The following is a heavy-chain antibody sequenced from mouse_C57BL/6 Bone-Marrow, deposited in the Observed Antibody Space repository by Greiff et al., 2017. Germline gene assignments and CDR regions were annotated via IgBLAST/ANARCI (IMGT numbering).Heavy chain of an antibody. D-gene: IGHD4-1*01. CDR1: GYTFTSYW. Sequence: QVQLQQPGAELVRPGSSVKLSCKASGYTFTSYWMDWVKQRPGQGLEWIGNIYPSDSETHYNQKFKDKATLTVDKSSSTAYMQLSSLTSEDSAVYYCARGLGRRGYYFDYGGQGTTRTVSS. V-gene: IGHV1-61*01. CDR2: IYPSDSET. CDR3: ARGLGRRGYYFDY. J-gene: IGHJ2*01.